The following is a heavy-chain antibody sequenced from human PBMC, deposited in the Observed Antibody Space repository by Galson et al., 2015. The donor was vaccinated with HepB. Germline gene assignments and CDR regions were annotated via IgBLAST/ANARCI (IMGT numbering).Heavy chain of an antibody. D-gene: IGHD7-27*01. CDR3: AKGTGGWYYYFDY. Sequence: SLRLSCAASGFTFSSYAMSWVRQAPGKGLEWVSAISGSGGSTYYADSVKGRFTISRDNSKNTLYLQMNSLRAEDTAVYYCAKGTGGWYYYFDYWGQGTLVTVSS. CDR2: ISGSGGST. J-gene: IGHJ4*02. CDR1: GFTFSSYA. V-gene: IGHV3-23*01.